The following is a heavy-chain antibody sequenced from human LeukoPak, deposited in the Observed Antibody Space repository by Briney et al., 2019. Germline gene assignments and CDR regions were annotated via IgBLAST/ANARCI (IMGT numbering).Heavy chain of an antibody. J-gene: IGHJ6*02. CDR3: AGRDRGYYYGLDL. CDR2: IHSSGTT. D-gene: IGHD3-10*01. V-gene: IGHV3-66*01. CDR1: GFTVSSNY. Sequence: GGSLRLSCAASGFTVSSNYMSWVRQAPVKGLEWVSVIHSSGTTVYASSVKGRFTISRDHSKNTLYLQMNGLRAEDSGVYYCAGRDRGYYYGLDLWGQGTTVTVSS.